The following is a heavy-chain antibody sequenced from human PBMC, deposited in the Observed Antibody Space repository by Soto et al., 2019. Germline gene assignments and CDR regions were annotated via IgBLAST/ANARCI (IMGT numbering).Heavy chain of an antibody. D-gene: IGHD6-19*01. CDR2: TYYRSKWYN. Sequence: RSQTLSLTCAISGDSVSSNSAAWNWIRQSPSRGLEWLGRTYYRSKWYNDYAVSVKSRITINPDTSKNQFSLQLNSVTPEDTAVYYCARDVVAVAGTYYYYYGMDVWGQGTTVTVSS. V-gene: IGHV6-1*01. CDR3: ARDVVAVAGTYYYYYGMDV. CDR1: GDSVSSNSAA. J-gene: IGHJ6*02.